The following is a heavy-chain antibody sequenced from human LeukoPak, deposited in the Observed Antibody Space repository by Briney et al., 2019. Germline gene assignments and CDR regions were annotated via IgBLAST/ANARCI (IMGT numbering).Heavy chain of an antibody. CDR2: IYHSVST. V-gene: IGHV4-39*07. J-gene: IGHJ4*02. CDR3: AGAYCGGDCYPDY. Sequence: SESLSLTCTVSGGSISSSSYYWGRIRQPPGRGLEWIRNIYHSVSTYYDPSLQSRVTISVDKSKTQFSLKLSSVTAADTAVYYCAGAYCGGDCYPDYWGQGTLVTVSS. CDR1: GGSISSSSYY. D-gene: IGHD2-21*02.